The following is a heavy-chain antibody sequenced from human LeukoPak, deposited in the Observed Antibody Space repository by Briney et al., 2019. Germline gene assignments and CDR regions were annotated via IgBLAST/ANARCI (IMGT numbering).Heavy chain of an antibody. J-gene: IGHJ4*02. D-gene: IGHD3-3*01. CDR3: ARGGPLRYYDFWSGYYPTPHFDY. V-gene: IGHV4-39*07. Sequence: SETLSLTCTVSGVSISSSNSYWGWIRQPPGKGLEWIGEINHSGSTNYNPSLKSRVTISVDTSKNQFSLKLSSVTAADTAVYYCARGGPLRYYDFWSGYYPTPHFDYWGQGTLVTVSS. CDR1: GVSISSSNSY. CDR2: INHSGST.